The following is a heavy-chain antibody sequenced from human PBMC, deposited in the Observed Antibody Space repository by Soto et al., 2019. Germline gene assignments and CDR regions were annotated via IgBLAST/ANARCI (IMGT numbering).Heavy chain of an antibody. CDR3: ARVKYGDFDY. CDR1: GGSFSGYY. J-gene: IGHJ4*02. D-gene: IGHD4-17*01. Sequence: PSETLSLTCAVYGGSFSGYYWSWIRQPPGKGLEWIGEINHSGSTNYNPSLKSRVTISVDTSKNQFSLKLSSVTAADTAVYYCARVKYGDFDYWGQGTLVTVS. CDR2: INHSGST. V-gene: IGHV4-34*01.